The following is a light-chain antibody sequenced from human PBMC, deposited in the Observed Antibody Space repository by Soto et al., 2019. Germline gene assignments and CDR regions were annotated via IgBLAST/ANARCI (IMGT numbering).Light chain of an antibody. V-gene: IGLV3-21*02. Sequence: YELTQPPSVSVAPGQTARITCGGSKLGSESVHWYRQKPGQAPVLVVYDDSDRPSGIPERFSGSNSGHTATLTINRVEAGDEADYYCQVWDSSDNHVVFGGGTKLTVL. CDR3: QVWDSSDNHVV. CDR2: DDS. J-gene: IGLJ3*02. CDR1: KLGSES.